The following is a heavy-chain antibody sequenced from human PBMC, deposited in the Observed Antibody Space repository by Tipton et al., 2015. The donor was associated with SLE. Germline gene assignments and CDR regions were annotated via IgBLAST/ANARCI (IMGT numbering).Heavy chain of an antibody. D-gene: IGHD7-27*01. CDR1: GGSFSGNY. CDR3: ARDGPTWGYYYYMDV. V-gene: IGHV4-34*01. J-gene: IGHJ6*03. Sequence: GLVKPSETLSLTCGVYGGSFSGNYWIWIRQPPGKGLEWIGEINHSGSTNYNSSLKSRVTISADTSTNQFSLKLSSVTAADTAVYYCARDGPTWGYYYYMDVWGKGTTVTVSS. CDR2: INHSGST.